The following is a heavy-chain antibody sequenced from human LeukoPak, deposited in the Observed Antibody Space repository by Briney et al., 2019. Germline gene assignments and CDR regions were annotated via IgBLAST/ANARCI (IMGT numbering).Heavy chain of an antibody. Sequence: GGSLRLSCAASGFTFNSYGMHWVRQAPGKGLEWVAVISYDGSNKYYADSVKGRFTISRDNSKNTLYLQMNSLRAEDTAVYYCSCTAVTQRSLSFDYWGQGTLVTVSS. J-gene: IGHJ4*02. D-gene: IGHD4-17*01. V-gene: IGHV3-30*03. CDR3: SCTAVTQRSLSFDY. CDR2: ISYDGSNK. CDR1: GFTFNSYG.